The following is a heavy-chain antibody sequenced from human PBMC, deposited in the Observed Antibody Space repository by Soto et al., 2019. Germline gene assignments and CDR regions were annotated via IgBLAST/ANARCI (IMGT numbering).Heavy chain of an antibody. CDR3: AKDRRAGGNYGFYFEH. Sequence: GGSLRLSCVASGFTFSRYDMDWVRQVPGKGLEWVSYISTSGRSGITVIYADSVKGRFTISRDNAKNTVYLQMDSLRADDTALYYCAKDRRAGGNYGFYFEHWGHGTLVTVSS. J-gene: IGHJ5*02. CDR1: GFTFSRYD. D-gene: IGHD4-17*01. V-gene: IGHV3-48*03. CDR2: ISTSGRSGITV.